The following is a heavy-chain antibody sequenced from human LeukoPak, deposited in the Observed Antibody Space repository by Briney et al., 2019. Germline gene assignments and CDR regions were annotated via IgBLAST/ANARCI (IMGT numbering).Heavy chain of an antibody. CDR1: GFTFSSCT. Sequence: PGGSLRLSCAASGFTFSSCTMNWVRQAPGKGLEWVSSISSSSSYIYYAESVKGRFTISRDKAKKSLYLQMNRLRADDTAVYYFARDNMAAPVNSYYYGLDVWGQGTTVTVSS. V-gene: IGHV3-21*01. J-gene: IGHJ6*02. CDR3: ARDNMAAPVNSYYYGLDV. CDR2: ISSSSSYI. D-gene: IGHD6-13*01.